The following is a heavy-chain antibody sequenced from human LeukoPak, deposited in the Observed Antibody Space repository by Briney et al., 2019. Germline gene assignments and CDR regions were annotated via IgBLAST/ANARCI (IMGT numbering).Heavy chain of an antibody. V-gene: IGHV3-11*01. D-gene: IGHD1-26*01. Sequence: GGSLRLSCAASGFTFSDYYMSWIRQAPGKGLEWVSYISSSGSTIYYADSVRGRFTISRDNAKNSLYLQMNSLRAEDTAVYYCARRRDSGSLQHFDYWGQGTLVTVSS. CDR1: GFTFSDYY. CDR2: ISSSGSTI. CDR3: ARRRDSGSLQHFDY. J-gene: IGHJ4*02.